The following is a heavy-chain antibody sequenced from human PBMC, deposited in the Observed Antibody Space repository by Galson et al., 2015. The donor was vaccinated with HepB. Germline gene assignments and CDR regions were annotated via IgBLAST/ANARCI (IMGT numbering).Heavy chain of an antibody. CDR2: ISGSGGST. D-gene: IGHD1-26*01. Sequence: SLRLSCAASGFTFRSYAMTWVRQAPGQGLEWVSTISGSGGSTSYADSVKGRFTISRDNSKNTLYLQMNSLRAEDTAVYYCAKGPVLGELLPEYFQHWGQGTLVTVSS. V-gene: IGHV3-23*01. CDR1: GFTFRSYA. CDR3: AKGPVLGELLPEYFQH. J-gene: IGHJ1*01.